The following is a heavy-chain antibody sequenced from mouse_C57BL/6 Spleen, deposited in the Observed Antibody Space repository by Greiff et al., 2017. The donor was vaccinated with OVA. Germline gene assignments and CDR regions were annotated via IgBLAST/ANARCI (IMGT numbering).Heavy chain of an antibody. J-gene: IGHJ2*01. D-gene: IGHD1-1*01. V-gene: IGHV1-4*01. CDR1: GYTFTSYT. CDR2: INPSSGYT. CDR3: AKSYGSSSFGY. Sequence: QVQLQQSGAELARPGASVKMSCKASGYTFTSYTMHWVKQRPGQGLEWIGYINPSSGYTKYNQKFKETATLTEDKSSSTAYMQLSSLTSEDSAVYYCAKSYGSSSFGYWGQGTTLTVSS.